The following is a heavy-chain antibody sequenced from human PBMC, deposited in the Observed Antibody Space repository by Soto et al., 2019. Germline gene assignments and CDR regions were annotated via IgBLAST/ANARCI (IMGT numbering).Heavy chain of an antibody. J-gene: IGHJ5*02. CDR3: AREGSISAAGNWFDP. V-gene: IGHV3-48*03. Sequence: PGGSLRLSCAASGFTFSSYEMNWGRQAPGKGLEWVSYISSSGSTIYYADSVKGRFTISRDNAKNSLYLQMNSLRAEDTAVYYCAREGSISAAGNWFDPWGQGTLVTVSS. D-gene: IGHD6-13*01. CDR1: GFTFSSYE. CDR2: ISSSGSTI.